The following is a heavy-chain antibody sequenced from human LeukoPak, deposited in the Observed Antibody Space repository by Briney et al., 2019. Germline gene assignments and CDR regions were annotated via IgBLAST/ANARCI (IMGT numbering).Heavy chain of an antibody. J-gene: IGHJ6*03. CDR3: TRHGDYNGSGSYYQYYYYYYMDV. D-gene: IGHD3-10*01. CDR1: GFTFSGSA. V-gene: IGHV3-73*01. CDR2: IRSKANSYAT. Sequence: GGSLRLSCAASGFTFSGSAMHWVRQASGKGLEWVGRIRSKANSYATAYAASVKGRFTISRDDSKNTAYLQMNSLKTEDTAVYYCTRHGDYNGSGSYYQYYYYYYMDVWGKGTTVTVSS.